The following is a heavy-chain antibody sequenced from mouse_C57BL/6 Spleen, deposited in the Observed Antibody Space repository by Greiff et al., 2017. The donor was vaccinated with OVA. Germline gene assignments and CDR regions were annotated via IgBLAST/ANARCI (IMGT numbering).Heavy chain of an antibody. CDR1: GFTFTDYY. CDR3: AREDDEPWFAY. Sequence: EVKLVESGGGLVQPGGSLSLSCAASGFTFTDYYMSWVRQPPGKALEWLGFIRNKANGYTTEYSASVKGRFTISRDNSQSILYLQMNALRAEDSATYYCAREDDEPWFAYWGQGTLVTVSA. J-gene: IGHJ3*01. CDR2: IRNKANGYTT. V-gene: IGHV7-3*01.